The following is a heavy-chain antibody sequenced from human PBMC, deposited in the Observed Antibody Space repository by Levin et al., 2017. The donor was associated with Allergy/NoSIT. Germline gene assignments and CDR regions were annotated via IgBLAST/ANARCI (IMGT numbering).Heavy chain of an antibody. D-gene: IGHD2-21*02. Sequence: SETLSLTCTVSGGSITGYYWGWIRQSPGKGLEWLGHIHYSGITSYNPSLRSRLTISVDTSKNQFSLHLSSVTAADTAIYYCARFTHCGGDCYYLEYWGQGTLVPVSS. CDR1: GGSITGYY. V-gene: IGHV4-59*01. CDR3: ARFTHCGGDCYYLEY. CDR2: IHYSGIT. J-gene: IGHJ4*02.